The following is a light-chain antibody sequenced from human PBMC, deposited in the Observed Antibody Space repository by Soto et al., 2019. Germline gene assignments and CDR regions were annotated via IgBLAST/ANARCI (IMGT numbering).Light chain of an antibody. J-gene: IGKJ3*01. CDR1: QSVSSSY. CDR2: GAS. CDR3: QQYGSSP. Sequence: EIVLTQSPGTLSLSPGERATLSCRASQSVSSSYLAWYQQKPGQAPRLLIYGASSRATGIPDRFSGSGPGTDFTLTISRLEPEDFAVYYCQQYGSSPFGPGTKVDIK. V-gene: IGKV3-20*01.